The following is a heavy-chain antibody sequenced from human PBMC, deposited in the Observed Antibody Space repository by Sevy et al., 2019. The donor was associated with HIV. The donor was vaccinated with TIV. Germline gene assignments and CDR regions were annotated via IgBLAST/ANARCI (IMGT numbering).Heavy chain of an antibody. J-gene: IGHJ4*02. CDR2: IYYSGST. Sequence: SETLSLTCTVSGGSISSGDYYWSWIRQPPGKGLEWIGYIYYSGSTYYNPSLKSRVTISVDTSKNQFSLKLSSVTAADTAMYYCARIYGSGSSKREFYFDYWGQGTLVTVSS. CDR3: ARIYGSGSSKREFYFDY. CDR1: GGSISSGDYY. D-gene: IGHD3-10*01. V-gene: IGHV4-30-4*01.